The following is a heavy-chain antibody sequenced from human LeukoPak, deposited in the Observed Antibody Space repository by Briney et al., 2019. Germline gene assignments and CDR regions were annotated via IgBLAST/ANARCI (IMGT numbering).Heavy chain of an antibody. CDR3: ARASGWLDYYYYYMDV. CDR1: GYTFTGYY. V-gene: IGHV1-2*02. Sequence: GASVKVPCKASGYTFTGYYMHWVRQAPGQGLEWMGWINPNSGGTNYAQKFQGRVTMTRDTSISTAYMELSRLRSDDTAVYYCARASGWLDYYYYYMDVWGKGTTVTVSS. D-gene: IGHD6-19*01. J-gene: IGHJ6*03. CDR2: INPNSGGT.